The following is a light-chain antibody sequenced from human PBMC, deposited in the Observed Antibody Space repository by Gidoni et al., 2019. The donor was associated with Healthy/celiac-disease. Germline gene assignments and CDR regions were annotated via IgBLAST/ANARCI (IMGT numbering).Light chain of an antibody. V-gene: IGKV3-11*01. CDR2: DAS. CDR1: QSVSSY. Sequence: EIVFTQSPATLSLSPGERATLSCRASQSVSSYLAWYQQKPGQAPRLLIYDASNRATGIPARLSGSGSGKDFTITISRLEPEDFAVYYGQQRSNWPLITVGPGTKVDIK. J-gene: IGKJ3*01. CDR3: QQRSNWPLIT.